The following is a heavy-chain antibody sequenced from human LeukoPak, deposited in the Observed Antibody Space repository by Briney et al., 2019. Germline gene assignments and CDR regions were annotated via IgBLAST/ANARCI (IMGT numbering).Heavy chain of an antibody. D-gene: IGHD3-10*01. V-gene: IGHV4-39*01. CDR3: ARHSITMVRGVKPAPAFDI. CDR2: IYYSGST. Sequence: SETLSLTCTVSGGSISSSSYYWGWIRQPPGKGLEWIGSIYYSGSTYYNPSLKSRVTISVDTSKNQFSLKLSSVTAADTAVYYCARHSITMVRGVKPAPAFDIWGQGTMVTVSS. CDR1: GGSISSSSYY. J-gene: IGHJ3*02.